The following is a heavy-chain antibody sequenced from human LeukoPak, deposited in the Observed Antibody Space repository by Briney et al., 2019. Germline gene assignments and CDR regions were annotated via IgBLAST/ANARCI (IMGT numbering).Heavy chain of an antibody. D-gene: IGHD2-15*01. CDR1: GYTFTSYG. Sequence: GASVKVSCKSSGYTFTSYGISWVRQAPGQGLEWMGWISAYNGNTNYAQKLQGRVTMTTDTSTSTAYMELRRLRCDDTAVYYCARGVEHCSGGSCYSLRRIDYCSQGTLVTVYS. CDR3: ARGVEHCSGGSCYSLRRIDY. CDR2: ISAYNGNT. V-gene: IGHV1-18*01. J-gene: IGHJ4*02.